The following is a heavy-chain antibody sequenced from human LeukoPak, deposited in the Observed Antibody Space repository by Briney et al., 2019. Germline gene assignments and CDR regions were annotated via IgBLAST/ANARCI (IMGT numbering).Heavy chain of an antibody. D-gene: IGHD2-2*02. CDR2: IIPILGIA. CDR1: GYTFTDYS. V-gene: IGHV1-69*02. CDR3: ASGDCSSTSCYTLDY. Sequence: SVKVSCKASGYTFTDYSMHWVRQAPGQGLEWMGRIIPILGIANYAQKFQGGVTITADKSTSTAYMELSSLRSEDTAVYYCASGDCSSTSCYTLDYWGQGTLVTVSS. J-gene: IGHJ4*02.